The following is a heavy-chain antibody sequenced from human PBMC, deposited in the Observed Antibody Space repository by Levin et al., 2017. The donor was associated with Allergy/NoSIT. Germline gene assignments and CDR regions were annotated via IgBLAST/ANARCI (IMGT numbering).Heavy chain of an antibody. CDR1: GFTFSNYA. CDR2: ISDGGSST. V-gene: IGHV3-23*01. D-gene: IGHD3-16*01. Sequence: GESLKISCAASGFTFSNYAMSWVRQAPGEGLEWVSSISDGGSSTYYADSVKGRFTISRDNSKNTLYLQMNSLRVDDTAVYYCARLSAGGRGDYWGQGTLVTVSS. J-gene: IGHJ4*02. CDR3: ARLSAGGRGDY.